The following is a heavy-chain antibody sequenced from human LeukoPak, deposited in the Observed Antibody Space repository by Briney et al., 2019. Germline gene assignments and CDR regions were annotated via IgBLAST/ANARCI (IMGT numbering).Heavy chain of an antibody. CDR3: ASDLPDRWLQPNYFDY. Sequence: SVKVSCKASGGTFSSYATSWVRQAPGQGLEWMGRIIPILGIANYAQKFQGRVTITADKSTSTAYMELSSLRSEDTAVYYCASDLPDRWLQPNYFDYWGQGTLVTVSS. CDR2: IIPILGIA. D-gene: IGHD5-24*01. V-gene: IGHV1-69*04. J-gene: IGHJ4*02. CDR1: GGTFSSYA.